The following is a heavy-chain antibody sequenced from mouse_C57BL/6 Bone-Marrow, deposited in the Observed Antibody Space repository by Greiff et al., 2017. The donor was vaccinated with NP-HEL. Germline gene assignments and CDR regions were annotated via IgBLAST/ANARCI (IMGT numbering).Heavy chain of an antibody. D-gene: IGHD2-3*01. CDR2: IYPGDGDT. Sequence: VKLQESGPELVKPGASVKISCKASGYAFSSSWMNWVKQRPGKGLEWIGRIYPGDGDTNYNGKFKGKATLTADKSSSTAYMQLSSLTSEDSAVYFCADYDGYFTFAYWGQGTLVTVSA. CDR3: ADYDGYFTFAY. CDR1: GYAFSSSW. J-gene: IGHJ3*01. V-gene: IGHV1-82*01.